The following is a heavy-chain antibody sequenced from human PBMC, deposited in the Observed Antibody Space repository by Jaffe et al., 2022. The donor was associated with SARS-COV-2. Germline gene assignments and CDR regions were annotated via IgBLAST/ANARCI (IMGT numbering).Heavy chain of an antibody. D-gene: IGHD6-6*01. Sequence: EVQLVESGGVAVEPGGSLRLSCAAYGFSFDDYTMHWVRQAPGKGLEWVSLITRDGGATVYADSVKGRFTISRDNNKNSLYLQMHGLRTEDTALYYCAKVVSPNIDYYMDVWGKGTTVTVSS. CDR1: GFSFDDYT. J-gene: IGHJ6*03. V-gene: IGHV3-43*01. CDR2: ITRDGGAT. CDR3: AKVVSPNIDYYMDV.